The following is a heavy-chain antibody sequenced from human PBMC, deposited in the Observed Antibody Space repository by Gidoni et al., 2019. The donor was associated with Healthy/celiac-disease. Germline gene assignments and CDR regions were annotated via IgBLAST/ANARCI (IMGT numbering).Heavy chain of an antibody. J-gene: IGHJ4*02. CDR3: ARGEGAVAGSLDY. Sequence: EVQLVESGGGLVQPGGSLRLSCAASGFTFSSYDMHWVRQATGKGLEWVSAIGTAGDTYYPGSVKGRFTISRENAKNSLYLQMNSLRAGDTAVYYCARGEGAVAGSLDYWGQGTLVTVSS. V-gene: IGHV3-13*01. CDR1: GFTFSSYD. CDR2: IGTAGDT. D-gene: IGHD6-19*01.